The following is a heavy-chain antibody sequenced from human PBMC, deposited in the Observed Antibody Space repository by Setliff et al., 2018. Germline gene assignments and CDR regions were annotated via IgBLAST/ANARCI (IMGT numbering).Heavy chain of an antibody. V-gene: IGHV3-48*04. CDR2: INSRSSTI. D-gene: IGHD3-9*01. J-gene: IGHJ4*02. CDR1: GFTFSSYN. CDR3: AKDSLLRYFDWLLDYFDY. Sequence: PGGSLRLSCAASGFTFSSYNMDWVRQAPGKGLEWVSYINSRSSTIHYADSVKGRFTISRDNAKNSLYLQMNSLRAEDTAVYYCAKDSLLRYFDWLLDYFDYWGQGTLVTVSS.